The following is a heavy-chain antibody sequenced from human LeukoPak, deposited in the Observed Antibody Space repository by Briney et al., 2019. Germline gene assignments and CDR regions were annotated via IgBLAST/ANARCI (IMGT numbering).Heavy chain of an antibody. CDR2: INPNSGGT. CDR3: ARDLRAAAGKLYYFDY. CDR1: GYTFTCYY. V-gene: IGHV1-2*02. Sequence: ASVKVSCKASGYTFTCYYMHWVRQAPGQGLEWMGWINPNSGGTNYAQKFQGRVTMTRDTSISTAYMELSSLRSDDTAVYYCARDLRAAAGKLYYFDYWGQGTLVTVSS. J-gene: IGHJ4*02. D-gene: IGHD6-13*01.